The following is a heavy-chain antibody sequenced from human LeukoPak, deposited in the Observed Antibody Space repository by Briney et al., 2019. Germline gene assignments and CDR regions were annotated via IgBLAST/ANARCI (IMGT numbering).Heavy chain of an antibody. CDR3: AREVVRLNWFDP. CDR1: GGSISSGGYY. CDR2: IYYSGST. D-gene: IGHD2-15*01. Sequence: PSETLSLTCTVSGGSISSGGYYWSWIRQHPGKGLEWIEYIYYSGSTYYNPSLKSRVTISVDTSKNQFSLKLSSVTAADTAVYYCAREVVRLNWFDPWGQGTLVTVSS. J-gene: IGHJ5*02. V-gene: IGHV4-31*03.